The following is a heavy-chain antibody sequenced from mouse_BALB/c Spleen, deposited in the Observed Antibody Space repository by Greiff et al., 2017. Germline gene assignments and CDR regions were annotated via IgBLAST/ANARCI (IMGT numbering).Heavy chain of an antibody. CDR3: AAGDRYDDGSMDY. CDR2: IDPANGNT. J-gene: IGHJ4*01. Sequence: VQLQQSGAELVKPGASVKLSCTASGFNIKDTYMHWVKQRPEQGLEWIGRIDPANGNTKYDPKFQGKATITADTSSNTAYLQLSSLTSEDTAVYYCAAGDRYDDGSMDYWGQGTSVTVSS. CDR1: GFNIKDTY. D-gene: IGHD2-14*01. V-gene: IGHV14-3*02.